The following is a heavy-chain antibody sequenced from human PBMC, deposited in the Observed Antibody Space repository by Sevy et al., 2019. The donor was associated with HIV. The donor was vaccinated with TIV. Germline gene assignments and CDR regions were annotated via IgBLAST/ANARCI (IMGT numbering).Heavy chain of an antibody. CDR2: IYYSGNT. D-gene: IGHD3-3*01. Sequence: SETLSLICTVSGGSISSDYYWGWIRQPPGKGLEWIGTIYYSGNTYYSPSLRSRLTISVDTSKNQFSLRLSSVSAADMAVYYCASIKIFGALSENFDNWGQGTLVTVSS. CDR3: ASIKIFGALSENFDN. V-gene: IGHV4-39*01. CDR1: GGSISSDYY. J-gene: IGHJ4*02.